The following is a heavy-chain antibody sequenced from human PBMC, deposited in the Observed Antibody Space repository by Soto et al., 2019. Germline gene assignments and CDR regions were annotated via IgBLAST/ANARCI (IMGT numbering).Heavy chain of an antibody. D-gene: IGHD6-6*01. V-gene: IGHV5-51*01. CDR2: FYPGDSDT. CDR1: GYSFTTYW. CDR3: ARNTRFSSSSDWLDP. J-gene: IGHJ5*02. Sequence: XESLKLSWKTSGYSFTTYWIALVPQMPGKGLEWMGIFYPGDSDTRYSPSFRGQVTISADNSITTAYLQWSSLKASDTAMYYCARNTRFSSSSDWLDPWGQGTLVTVSS.